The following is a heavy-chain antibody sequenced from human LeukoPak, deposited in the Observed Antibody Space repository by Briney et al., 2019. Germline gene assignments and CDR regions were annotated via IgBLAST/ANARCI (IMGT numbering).Heavy chain of an antibody. D-gene: IGHD5-12*01. V-gene: IGHV1-8*03. CDR1: GYTFTSYD. J-gene: IGHJ6*03. CDR2: MNPNSGNT. CDR3: AIGRSGYEQSYYYYYMDV. Sequence: ASVKVSCKASGYTFTSYDINWVRQAPGQGLEWMGWMNPNSGNTNYAQKFQGRVTITRNTSISTAYMELSSLRSEDTAVYYCAIGRSGYEQSYYYYYMDVWGKGTTVTVSS.